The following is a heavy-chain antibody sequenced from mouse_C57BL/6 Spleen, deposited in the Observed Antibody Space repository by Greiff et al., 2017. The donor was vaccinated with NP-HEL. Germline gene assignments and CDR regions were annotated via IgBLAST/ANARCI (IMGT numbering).Heavy chain of an antibody. Sequence: EVQVVESGGGLVKPGGSLKLSCAASGFTFSSYAMSWVRQTPEKRLEWVATISDGGSYTYYPDNVKGRFTISRDNAKNNLYLQMSHLKSEDTAMYYCARRIYQGAMDYWGQGTSVTVSS. J-gene: IGHJ4*01. CDR1: GFTFSSYA. CDR3: ARRIYQGAMDY. CDR2: ISDGGSYT. D-gene: IGHD2-1*01. V-gene: IGHV5-4*03.